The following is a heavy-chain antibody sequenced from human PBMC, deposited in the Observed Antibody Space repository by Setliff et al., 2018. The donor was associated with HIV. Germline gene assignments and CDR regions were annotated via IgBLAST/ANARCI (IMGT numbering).Heavy chain of an antibody. Sequence: TSETLSLTCTVSNGSISSHYWSWVRQSPGKGLEWIATIYHTGSTYYNPSLKSRVTISVDTSKNPFSLKVTSMTAADTAIYYCLRARAEGVELHSVPSYFDYWGQGTLVTVSS. D-gene: IGHD2-2*01. CDR1: NGSISSHY. J-gene: IGHJ4*02. CDR2: IYHTGST. V-gene: IGHV4-59*08. CDR3: LRARAEGVELHSVPSYFDY.